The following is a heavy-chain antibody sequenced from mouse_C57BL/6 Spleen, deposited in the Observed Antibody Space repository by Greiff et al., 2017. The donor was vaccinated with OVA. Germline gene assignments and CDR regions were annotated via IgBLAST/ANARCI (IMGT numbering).Heavy chain of an antibody. Sequence: QVHVKQPGAELVKPGASVKMSCKASGYTFTSYWITWVKQRPGQGLEWIGDIYPGSGSTNYNEKFKSKATLTVDTSSSTAYMQLSSLTSEDSAVYYCATDSSGYSWFAYWGQGTLVTVSA. CDR1: GYTFTSYW. V-gene: IGHV1-55*01. CDR3: ATDSSGYSWFAY. CDR2: IYPGSGST. J-gene: IGHJ3*01. D-gene: IGHD3-2*02.